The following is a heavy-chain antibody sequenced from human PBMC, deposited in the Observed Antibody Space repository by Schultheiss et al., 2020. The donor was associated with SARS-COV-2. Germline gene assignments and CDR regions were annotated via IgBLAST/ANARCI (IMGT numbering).Heavy chain of an antibody. V-gene: IGHV5-51*01. CDR3: ARHAWEDSSGFYLDS. CDR2: IYPPDSDT. J-gene: IGHJ4*02. CDR1: GYSFTSYW. Sequence: ESLKISCKGSGYSFTSYWIGWVRQMPGKGLEWMGIIYPPDSDTRYSPSFRGQVTLSVDKSISTAYLEWSSLKASDTAVYYCARHAWEDSSGFYLDSWGQGTLVTVSS. D-gene: IGHD3-22*01.